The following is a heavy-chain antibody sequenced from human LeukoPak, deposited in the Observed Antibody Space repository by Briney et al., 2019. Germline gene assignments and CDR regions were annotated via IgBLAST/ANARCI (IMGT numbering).Heavy chain of an antibody. CDR3: ARDKQHSYGRYFDH. CDR2: MQSTGNS. J-gene: IGHJ4*02. D-gene: IGHD5-18*01. CDR1: GGSISTYH. Sequence: PSETLSLTCTVSGGSISTYHWNWIRKPPGRGLEWIGYMQSTGNSNYNPSLRSRVTMFVDTSKNQVALILRSVTAADTAVYFCARDKQHSYGRYFDHWGQGALVTVSS. V-gene: IGHV4-59*01.